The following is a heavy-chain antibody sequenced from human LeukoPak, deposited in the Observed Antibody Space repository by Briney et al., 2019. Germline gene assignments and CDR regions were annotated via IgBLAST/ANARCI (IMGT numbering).Heavy chain of an antibody. Sequence: GGSLRLSCAASGFTFSSYGMHWVRQAPGKGLEWVAVIWYDGSNKYYADSVKGRFTISRDNSKNTLYLQMNSLRAEDTAVYYCAREGGTEWGWFGELFSYFDYWGQGTLVTVSS. CDR3: AREGGTEWGWFGELFSYFDY. J-gene: IGHJ4*02. CDR1: GFTFSSYG. V-gene: IGHV3-33*01. D-gene: IGHD3-10*01. CDR2: IWYDGSNK.